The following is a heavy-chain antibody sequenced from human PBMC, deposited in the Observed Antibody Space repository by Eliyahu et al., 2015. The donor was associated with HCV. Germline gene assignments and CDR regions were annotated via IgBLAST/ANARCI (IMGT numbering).Heavy chain of an antibody. CDR3: TTDNTGYDTSGQWFDP. J-gene: IGHJ5*02. CDR1: GFTFSKVW. CDR2: IKSHIDGGTT. Sequence: EFQLVQSGGDLVQPGGSLRLSCAASGFTFSKVWMNWVRQAPGKGLEWVGRIKSHIDGGTTDYAAPVKGRFIISRDDAKDILNLQMTSLKSEDTGVYYCTTDNTGYDTSGQWFDPWGQGALVTVSS. V-gene: IGHV3-15*07. D-gene: IGHD5-12*01.